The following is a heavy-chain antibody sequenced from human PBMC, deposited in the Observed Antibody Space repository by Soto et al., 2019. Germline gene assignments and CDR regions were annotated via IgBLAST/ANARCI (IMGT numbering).Heavy chain of an antibody. V-gene: IGHV4-34*01. J-gene: IGHJ4*02. D-gene: IGHD3-22*01. CDR3: DRETDYDSSGYYTNY. CDR1: GGSFSGYD. Sequence: PSETLSLTSAVYGGSFSGYDWSWIPQPPGKGLEWIGEINHSRRTNYNPSLKSRVTISVDTSKTQFYLKLSSVTAADTAVYYCDRETDYDSSGYYTNYWGQGTLVTVSS. CDR2: INHSRRT.